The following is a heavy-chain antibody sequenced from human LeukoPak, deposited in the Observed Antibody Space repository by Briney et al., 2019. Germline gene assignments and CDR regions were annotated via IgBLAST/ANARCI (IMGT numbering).Heavy chain of an antibody. CDR1: GYSFTSYW. CDR3: ARPSSVAYRWSWTW. Sequence: GESLKISCKGSGYSFTSYWIGWVRQMRGNGLECMGIIYPGDSDTRYSPSFQGQVTISSDKSISTAYLQWSSLKASDTAMYYCARPSSVAYRWSWTWWGRGTLVTVSS. CDR2: IYPGDSDT. V-gene: IGHV5-51*01. J-gene: IGHJ4*02. D-gene: IGHD6-19*01.